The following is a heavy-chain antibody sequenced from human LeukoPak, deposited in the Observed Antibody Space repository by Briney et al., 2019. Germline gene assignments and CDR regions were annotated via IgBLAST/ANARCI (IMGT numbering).Heavy chain of an antibody. Sequence: GGSLRLSCAASGFTFNMHAMHWVRQAPGKGLEWVAVISNDGSDEYYADSVRGRFPVSRDNFKNTVYLQTNSLRPEGTAVYYCAKARHCTTATCASAAFDAWGQGTMVTVSS. CDR3: AKARHCTTATCASAAFDA. J-gene: IGHJ3*01. D-gene: IGHD2/OR15-2a*01. CDR2: ISNDGSDE. V-gene: IGHV3-30-3*01. CDR1: GFTFNMHA.